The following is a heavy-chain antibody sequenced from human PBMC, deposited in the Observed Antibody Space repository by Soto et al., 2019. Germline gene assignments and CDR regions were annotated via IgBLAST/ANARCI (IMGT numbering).Heavy chain of an antibody. D-gene: IGHD6-19*01. Sequence: PGGSLRLSCAASGFNFNSYTINWVRQAPGKRLEWLSSISSSGYIFSTDSVRGRFTISRDNAKNSVYLQMNSLRAEDTAVYYCAREPRYSSGPWGQGTLVTVSS. CDR1: GFNFNSYT. J-gene: IGHJ5*02. V-gene: IGHV3-21*01. CDR3: AREPRYSSGP. CDR2: ISSSGYI.